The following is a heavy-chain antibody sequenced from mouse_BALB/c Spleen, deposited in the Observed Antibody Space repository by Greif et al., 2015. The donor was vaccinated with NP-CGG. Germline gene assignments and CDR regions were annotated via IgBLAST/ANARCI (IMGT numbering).Heavy chain of an antibody. Sequence: VQVVESGAELARPGASVKLSCKASGYTFTSYWMQWVKQRPGQGLEWIGAIYPGDGDTRYTQKFKGKATLTADKSSSTAYMQLSSLASEDSAVYYCARGPYGSSYAYYFDYWGQGTTLTVSS. V-gene: IGHV1-87*01. D-gene: IGHD1-1*01. CDR2: IYPGDGDT. J-gene: IGHJ2*01. CDR3: ARGPYGSSYAYYFDY. CDR1: GYTFTSYW.